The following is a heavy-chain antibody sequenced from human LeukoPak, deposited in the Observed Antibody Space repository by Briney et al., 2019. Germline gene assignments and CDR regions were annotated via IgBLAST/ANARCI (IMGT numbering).Heavy chain of an antibody. CDR1: GFTFSSYA. Sequence: GGSLRLSCAASGFTFSSYAMSWVRQAPGKGLEWVSAISGSGGSTYYADSVKGRFTISRDNSKSTLYLQMNSLRAADTAVYYCANPEGYYYDSSGYHTPVVDYWGQGTLVTVSS. CDR2: ISGSGGST. D-gene: IGHD3-22*01. V-gene: IGHV3-23*01. CDR3: ANPEGYYYDSSGYHTPVVDY. J-gene: IGHJ4*02.